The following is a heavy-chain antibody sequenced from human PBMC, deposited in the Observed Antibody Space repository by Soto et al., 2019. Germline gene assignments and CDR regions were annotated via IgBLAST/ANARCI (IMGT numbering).Heavy chain of an antibody. Sequence: PGGSLRLSCAASGFTFSSYAMSWVRQAPGKGLEWVSAISGSGGSTYYADSVKGRFTISRDNSKNTLYLQMNSLRAEDTAVYYCAKWAGGCSSTSCYVDYYMDVWGKGTTVTVSS. J-gene: IGHJ6*03. CDR1: GFTFSSYA. D-gene: IGHD2-2*01. V-gene: IGHV3-23*01. CDR3: AKWAGGCSSTSCYVDYYMDV. CDR2: ISGSGGST.